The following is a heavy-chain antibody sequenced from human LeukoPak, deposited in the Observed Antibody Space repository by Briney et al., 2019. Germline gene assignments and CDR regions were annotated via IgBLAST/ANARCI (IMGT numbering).Heavy chain of an antibody. CDR1: GGSISTYY. J-gene: IGHJ3*02. D-gene: IGHD4-17*01. CDR3: ARPYGDYGWDAFDI. Sequence: SETLSLTCTVSGGSISTYYWNWIRQPPGKGLEWIGYIYHSGSTNYNPSLQSRVTISVDTSKNQFSLNLNSVTAADTAVYYCARPYGDYGWDAFDIWGQGTMVTVSS. V-gene: IGHV4-59*01. CDR2: IYHSGST.